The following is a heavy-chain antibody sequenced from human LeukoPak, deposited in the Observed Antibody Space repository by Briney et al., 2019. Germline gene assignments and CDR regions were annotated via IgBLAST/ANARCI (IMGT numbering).Heavy chain of an antibody. Sequence: PGGSLRLSCSASGFTFSDYVMGWVRQAPGKGLEWVSGISDSGGSTYYADSVKGRFTISRDNSKNTLYLQMNSLRAEDTAVCYCTRFTTMIVVGRNYDAFDIWGQGTMVTVSS. CDR1: GFTFSDYV. D-gene: IGHD3-22*01. CDR2: ISDSGGST. J-gene: IGHJ3*02. V-gene: IGHV3-23*01. CDR3: TRFTTMIVVGRNYDAFDI.